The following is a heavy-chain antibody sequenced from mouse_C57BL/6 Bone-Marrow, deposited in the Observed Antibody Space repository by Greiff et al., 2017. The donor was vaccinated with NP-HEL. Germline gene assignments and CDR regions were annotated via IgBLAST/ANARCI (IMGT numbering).Heavy chain of an antibody. CDR3: AIYYGNSWFAY. CDR1: GFTFSDYG. V-gene: IGHV5-17*01. J-gene: IGHJ3*01. CDR2: ISSGSSTI. Sequence: EVQVVESGGGLVKPGGSLKLSCAASGFTFSDYGMHWVRQAPEKGLEWVAYISSGSSTIYYADTVKGRFTISRDNAKNTLFLQMTSLRSEDTAMYYCAIYYGNSWFAYWGQGTLVTVSA. D-gene: IGHD2-1*01.